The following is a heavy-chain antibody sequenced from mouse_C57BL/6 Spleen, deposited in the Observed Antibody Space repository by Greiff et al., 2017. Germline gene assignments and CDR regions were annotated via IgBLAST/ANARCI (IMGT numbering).Heavy chain of an antibody. D-gene: IGHD4-1*01. Sequence: VQLQQSGPELVKPGASVKIPCKASGYTFTDYNMDWVKQSHGKSLEWIGDINPNNGGTIYNQKFKGKATLTVDKSSSTAYMELRSLTSEDTAVYYCARRESPPGSFAYWGQGTLVTVSA. J-gene: IGHJ3*01. CDR3: ARRESPPGSFAY. V-gene: IGHV1-18*01. CDR1: GYTFTDYN. CDR2: INPNNGGT.